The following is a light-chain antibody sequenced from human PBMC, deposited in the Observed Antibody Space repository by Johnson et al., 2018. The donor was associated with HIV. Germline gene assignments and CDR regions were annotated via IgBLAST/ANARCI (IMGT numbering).Light chain of an antibody. CDR1: SSNIGRNY. V-gene: IGLV1-51*01. CDR2: DNN. Sequence: QSVLTQPHSVSAAPGQKVTISCSGSSSNIGRNYVSWYQQLPGTAPKLLIFDNNKRPSGIPDRFSASKSGTSTTLGITGLQTGDEADYYCGTWDGSLSAGVFGTGTKVTVL. CDR3: GTWDGSLSAGV. J-gene: IGLJ1*01.